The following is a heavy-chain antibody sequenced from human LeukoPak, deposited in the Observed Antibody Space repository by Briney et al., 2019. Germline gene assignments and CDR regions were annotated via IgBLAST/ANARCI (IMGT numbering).Heavy chain of an antibody. V-gene: IGHV4-59*08. CDR3: ARHSAGTTYDY. CDR1: GGSISSYY. J-gene: IGHJ4*02. D-gene: IGHD1-7*01. CDR2: SHYSGST. Sequence: PSETLSLTCTVSGGSISSYYWSWIRQPPGKGLEWIGYSHYSGSTSYSPSLKSRVTMSVDTSKNQFSLKLRSVTAADTAVYYCARHSAGTTYDYWGQGTLVTLSS.